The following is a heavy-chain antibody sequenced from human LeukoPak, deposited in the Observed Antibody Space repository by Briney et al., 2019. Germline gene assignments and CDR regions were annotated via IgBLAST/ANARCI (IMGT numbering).Heavy chain of an antibody. D-gene: IGHD3-10*01. CDR2: ISAYNGNT. V-gene: IGHV1-18*01. Sequence: GASVKVSCKASGYTFTSYGISWVRQATGQGLEWMGWISAYNGNTNYAQKLQGRVTMTRDTSTSTAYMELRSLRSDDTAVYYCAKDLYSRRMNYYDSGSYFAYWGQGTLVTVSS. CDR3: AKDLYSRRMNYYDSGSYFAY. CDR1: GYTFTSYG. J-gene: IGHJ4*02.